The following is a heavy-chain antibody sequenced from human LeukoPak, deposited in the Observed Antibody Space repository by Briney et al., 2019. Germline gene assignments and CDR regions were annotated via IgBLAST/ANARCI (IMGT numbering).Heavy chain of an antibody. V-gene: IGHV4-31*03. Sequence: PSQTLSLTCTVSGGSISSGGYYWGCIRQHPGKGLEWIGYIYYSGSTYYNPSLKSRVTISVDTSKNQFSLKLSSVTAADTAVYYCASWGAGTFDYWGQGTLVTVSS. D-gene: IGHD1-26*01. CDR2: IYYSGST. CDR1: GGSISSGGYY. J-gene: IGHJ4*02. CDR3: ASWGAGTFDY.